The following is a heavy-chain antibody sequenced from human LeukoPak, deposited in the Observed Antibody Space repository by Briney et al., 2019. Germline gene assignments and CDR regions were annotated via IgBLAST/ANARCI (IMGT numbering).Heavy chain of an antibody. D-gene: IGHD2-2*01. Sequence: ASVKVSCKASGYTFTGYYMHWVRQAPGQGLEWMGWINPNSGGTNYAQKFQGRVTMTRDTSTSTAYMELSRLRFDDTAVYYCARASRRDCSTTSCYLGYWGQGALVTVSS. CDR1: GYTFTGYY. V-gene: IGHV1-2*02. CDR2: INPNSGGT. CDR3: ARASRRDCSTTSCYLGY. J-gene: IGHJ4*02.